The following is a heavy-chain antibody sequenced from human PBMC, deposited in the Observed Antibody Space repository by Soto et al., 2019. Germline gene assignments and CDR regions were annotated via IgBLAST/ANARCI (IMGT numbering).Heavy chain of an antibody. CDR2: TYYRSKWYN. V-gene: IGHV6-1*01. CDR1: GDSVSSNSAA. CDR3: ARDWRIAAAGLWVYFDY. J-gene: IGHJ4*02. Sequence: SQTLSLTCAISGDSVSSNSAAWNWIRQSPSRGLEWLGRTYYRSKWYNDYAVSVKSRITTNPDTSKNQFSLQLNSVTPEGTAVYYCARDWRIAAAGLWVYFDYWGQGTLVTVSS. D-gene: IGHD6-13*01.